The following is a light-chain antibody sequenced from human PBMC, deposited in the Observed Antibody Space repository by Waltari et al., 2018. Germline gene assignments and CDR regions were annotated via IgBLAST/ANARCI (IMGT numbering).Light chain of an antibody. Sequence: QLVLTQSPSASASLGASVKLTSTLTSGHSSYATAWTQHQPEKGPRYLMKLNSDGSHSKGDGIPDRFSGSSSGAERYLTISSLQSEDEADYYCQTWGTGIRVFGGGTKLSVL. V-gene: IGLV4-69*01. CDR3: QTWGTGIRV. CDR2: LNSDGSH. CDR1: SGHSSYA. J-gene: IGLJ2*01.